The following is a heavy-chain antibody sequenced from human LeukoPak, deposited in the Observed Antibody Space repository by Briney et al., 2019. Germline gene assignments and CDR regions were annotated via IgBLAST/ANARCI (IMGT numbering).Heavy chain of an antibody. V-gene: IGHV4-39*01. Sequence: SETLSLTCTVSGGSISSSSYYWGWIRQPPGKGLEWIGEINHSGSTNYNPSLKSRVTISVDTSKNQFSLKLSSVTAADTAVYYCARHLLIAAAGKRRWFDPWGQGTLVTVSS. CDR2: INHSGST. CDR1: GGSISSSSYY. CDR3: ARHLLIAAAGKRRWFDP. J-gene: IGHJ5*02. D-gene: IGHD6-13*01.